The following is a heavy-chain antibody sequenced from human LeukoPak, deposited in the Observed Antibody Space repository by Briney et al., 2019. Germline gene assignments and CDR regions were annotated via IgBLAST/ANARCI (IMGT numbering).Heavy chain of an antibody. D-gene: IGHD5-18*01. CDR1: GYTSTSYY. J-gene: IGHJ4*02. V-gene: IGHV1-46*01. CDR3: ARSRYPDVDTAMAPFDY. CDR2: INPSGGST. Sequence: ASVKVSCKASGYTSTSYYMHWVRQAPGQGLEWMGIINPSGGSTSYAQKFQGRVTMTRDTSTSTVYMELSSLRSEDTAVYYCARSRYPDVDTAMAPFDYWGQGTLVTVSS.